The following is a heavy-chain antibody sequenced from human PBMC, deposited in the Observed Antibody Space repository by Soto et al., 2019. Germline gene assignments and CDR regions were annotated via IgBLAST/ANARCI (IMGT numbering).Heavy chain of an antibody. Sequence: GALRLSCAASGFTFSSYAMHWVRQAPGKGLEWVAVISYDGSNKYYADSVKGRFTISRDNSKNTLYLQMNSLRAEDTVVYYCARDFSDGYSSGWYPITQDYYYGMDVWGQGTTVTVSS. CDR3: ARDFSDGYSSGWYPITQDYYYGMDV. D-gene: IGHD6-19*01. CDR2: ISYDGSNK. J-gene: IGHJ6*02. CDR1: GFTFSSYA. V-gene: IGHV3-30-3*01.